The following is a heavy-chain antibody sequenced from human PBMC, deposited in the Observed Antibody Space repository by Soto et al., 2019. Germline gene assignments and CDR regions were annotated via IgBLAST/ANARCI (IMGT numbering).Heavy chain of an antibody. D-gene: IGHD6-19*01. V-gene: IGHV2-5*02. J-gene: IGHJ4*02. CDR3: AHTVVAGLGYYFDY. Sequence: QITLKESGPTLVKPTQTLTLTCTFSGFSLSSTRMAVGCIRQPPGKARKWLELIYWDDDKRYSPFLESRLTITKDTSKNQVVLTMSSMDPVDTARYYWAHTVVAGLGYYFDYWGQGTLVPFSS. CDR2: IYWDDDK. CDR1: GFSLSSTRMA.